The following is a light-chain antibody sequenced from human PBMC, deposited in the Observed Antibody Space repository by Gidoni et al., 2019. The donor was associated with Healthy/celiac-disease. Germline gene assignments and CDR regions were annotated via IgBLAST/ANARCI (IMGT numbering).Light chain of an antibody. J-gene: IGKJ1*01. CDR3: QQFGSSPPWT. Sequence: EIVLTQSPGPLSLSQGERATLSRRASQSVSSSYLAWYQQKPGQAPRLLIFAASSRATGIPDRFSGSGSGTDFTLTITRLEPEDFAVYYCQQFGSSPPWTFGQGTKVEIK. V-gene: IGKV3-20*01. CDR2: AAS. CDR1: QSVSSSY.